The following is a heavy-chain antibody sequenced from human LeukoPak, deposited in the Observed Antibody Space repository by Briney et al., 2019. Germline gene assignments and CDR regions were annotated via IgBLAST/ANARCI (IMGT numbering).Heavy chain of an antibody. V-gene: IGHV4-59*01. D-gene: IGHD3-16*01. J-gene: IGHJ4*02. Sequence: PSETLSLTCTVSGGSISSYYWSWIRQPPGKGLEWIGYIYYIGSTNYNPSLKTRFTISVDTSKTQFSLQLTSVTAADTAVYYCARGTAYHDYAWGSYSALANFDSWGQGTLVTVSS. CDR3: ARGTAYHDYAWGSYSALANFDS. CDR2: IYYIGST. CDR1: GGSISSYY.